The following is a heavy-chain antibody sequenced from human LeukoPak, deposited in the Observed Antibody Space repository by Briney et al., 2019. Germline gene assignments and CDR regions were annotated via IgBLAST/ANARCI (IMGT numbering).Heavy chain of an antibody. CDR3: ARVHDLPTVVPAAGAPMDV. J-gene: IGHJ6*01. Sequence: SETLSLTCTVSGGSISSYYWSWIRQPPGKGLEWIGYIYYSGSTNYNPSLKSRVTISVDTSKNQFSLKLSSVTAADTAVYYCARVHDLPTVVPAAGAPMDVWGQGTTVTASS. D-gene: IGHD2-2*01. CDR2: IYYSGST. CDR1: GGSISSYY. V-gene: IGHV4-59*01.